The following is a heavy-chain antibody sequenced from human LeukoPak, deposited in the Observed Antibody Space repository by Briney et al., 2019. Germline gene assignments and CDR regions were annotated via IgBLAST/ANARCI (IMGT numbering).Heavy chain of an antibody. D-gene: IGHD2-2*01. J-gene: IGHJ5*02. CDR3: ARTLKPYCSSTSCYSWLDP. CDR1: GGTFSSYA. CDR2: IIPIFGTA. V-gene: IGHV1-69*13. Sequence: SVKVSCRASGGTFSSYAISWVRQAPGQGLEWMGGIIPIFGTANYAQKFQGRVTITADESTSTAYMELSSLRSEDTAVYYCARTLKPYCSSTSCYSWLDPWGQGTLVTVSS.